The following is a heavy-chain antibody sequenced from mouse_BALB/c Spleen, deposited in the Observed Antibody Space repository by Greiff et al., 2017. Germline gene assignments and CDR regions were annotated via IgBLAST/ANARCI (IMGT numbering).Heavy chain of an antibody. CDR2: IDPANGNT. Sequence: EVQLKQSGAELVKPGASVKLSCTASGFNIKDTYMHWVKQRPEQGLEWIGRIDPANGNTKYDPKFQGKATITADTSSNTAYLQLSSLTSEDTAVYYCALFFDGAMDYWGQGTSVTVSS. CDR3: ALFFDGAMDY. V-gene: IGHV14-3*02. CDR1: GFNIKDTY. J-gene: IGHJ4*01.